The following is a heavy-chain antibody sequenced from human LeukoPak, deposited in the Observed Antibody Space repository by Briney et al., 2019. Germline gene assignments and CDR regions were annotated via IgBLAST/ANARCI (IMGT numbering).Heavy chain of an antibody. CDR3: AVEYSNTPLGLDF. J-gene: IGHJ4*02. Sequence: GGSLRLSCVASGLTFSRFYMSWVRQAPGKGLEWVASIKGDGSERYYMDSVRGQFTISRDNAKKSLYLQMNSLRVEDTAMYYCAVEYSNTPLGLDFWGQGALVTVSS. CDR2: IKGDGSER. CDR1: GLTFSRFY. V-gene: IGHV3-7*03. D-gene: IGHD2/OR15-2a*01.